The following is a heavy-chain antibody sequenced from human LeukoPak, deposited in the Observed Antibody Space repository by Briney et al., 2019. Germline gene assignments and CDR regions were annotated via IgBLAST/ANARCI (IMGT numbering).Heavy chain of an antibody. V-gene: IGHV4-39*01. CDR1: GGSIRSSSYY. CDR2: IYYGGST. CDR3: ARQVVAVAGTGYFDY. J-gene: IGHJ4*02. D-gene: IGHD6-19*01. Sequence: SETLSLTCTVSGGSIRSSSYYWGWIRQPPGKGLEWIGSIYYGGSTYYNASLKSRGTISVDTSKNQFSLKLNSVTAADTAVYFCARQVVAVAGTGYFDYWGQGTLVTVSS.